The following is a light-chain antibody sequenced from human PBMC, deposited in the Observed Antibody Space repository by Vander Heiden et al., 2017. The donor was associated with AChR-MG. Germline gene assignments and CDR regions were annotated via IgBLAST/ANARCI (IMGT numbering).Light chain of an antibody. J-gene: IGKJ1*01. Sequence: VWPQSPGTLSLSLGESGTVSWRGSQSITRSHVAWYQQTPAQPPSLLIYDSSIRATGIPHRFSRSWSGTDFSLTISRLEPAAFAVYYCQQYDTSPETFGQWTKVEV. CDR2: DSS. CDR1: QSITRSH. V-gene: IGKV3-20*01. CDR3: QQYDTSPET.